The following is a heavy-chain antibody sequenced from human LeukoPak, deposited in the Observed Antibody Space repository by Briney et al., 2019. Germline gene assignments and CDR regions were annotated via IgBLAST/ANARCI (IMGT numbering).Heavy chain of an antibody. D-gene: IGHD1-26*01. J-gene: IGHJ4*02. V-gene: IGHV3-23*01. CDR3: ARSVGATMRKNLYFDY. CDR2: ISGSGGST. CDR1: GFTFSSYA. Sequence: PGGSLRLSCAASGFTFSSYAMSWVRQAPGKGLEWVSAISGSGGSTYYADSVKGRFTISRDNSKNTLDLQMNSLRAEDTAVYYCARSVGATMRKNLYFDYWGQGTLVTVSS.